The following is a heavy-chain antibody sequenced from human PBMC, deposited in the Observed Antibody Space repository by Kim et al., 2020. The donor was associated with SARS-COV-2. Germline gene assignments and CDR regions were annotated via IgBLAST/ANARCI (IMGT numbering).Heavy chain of an antibody. D-gene: IGHD6-19*01. J-gene: IGHJ4*02. CDR3: ARAIIAVAGTGFDY. Sequence: SQKFQGRVTITRDTSASTAYMELSSLRAEDTAVYYCARAIIAVAGTGFDYWGQGTLVTVSS. V-gene: IGHV1-3*01.